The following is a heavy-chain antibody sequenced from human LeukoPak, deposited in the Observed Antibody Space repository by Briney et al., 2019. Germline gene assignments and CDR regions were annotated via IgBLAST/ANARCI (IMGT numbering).Heavy chain of an antibody. J-gene: IGHJ4*02. CDR1: GGSISSGSYY. V-gene: IGHV4-61*02. CDR2: IYTSGST. CDR3: ASGIDY. Sequence: SQTLSLTCTVSGGSISSGSYYWSWIRQPAGKGLEWIGRIYTSGSTNYNPSLKSRVTISVDTSKNQFSLKLSSLTAADTAVYSCASGIDYWGQGTLVTVSS. D-gene: IGHD1-26*01.